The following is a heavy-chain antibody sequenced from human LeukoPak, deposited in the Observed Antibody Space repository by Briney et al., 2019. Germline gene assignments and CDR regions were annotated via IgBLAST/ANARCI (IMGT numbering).Heavy chain of an antibody. Sequence: GGPLRLSCAASGFTFDDYAMHWVRQAPGKGLEWVAVISYDGSNKYYADSVKGRFTISRDNSKNTLYLQMNSLRAEDTAVYYCARSPMVAAHFDYWGQGTLVTVSS. CDR1: GFTFDDYA. J-gene: IGHJ4*02. D-gene: IGHD2-15*01. V-gene: IGHV3-30*04. CDR2: ISYDGSNK. CDR3: ARSPMVAAHFDY.